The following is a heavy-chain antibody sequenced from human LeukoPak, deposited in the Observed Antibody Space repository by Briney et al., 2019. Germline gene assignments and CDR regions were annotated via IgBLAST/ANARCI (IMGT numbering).Heavy chain of an antibody. CDR1: GYSFTNYW. V-gene: IGHV5-51*01. D-gene: IGHD3-16*01. J-gene: IGHJ4*02. CDR3: ARPHYSDSIGYYFDS. Sequence: GGSLRLSCKGSGYSFTNYWIGWVRQMPGNGLEWMGIIYPGDSDIRYSPSFQGQVTISVDKSISTAYLQWSSRKASDTAIYYCARPHYSDSIGYYFDSWGQGTLVTVSS. CDR2: IYPGDSDI.